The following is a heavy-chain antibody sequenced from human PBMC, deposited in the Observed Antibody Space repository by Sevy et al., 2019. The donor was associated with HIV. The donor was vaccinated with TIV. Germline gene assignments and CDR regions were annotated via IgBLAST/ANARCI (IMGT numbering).Heavy chain of an antibody. V-gene: IGHV1-24*01. CDR3: ATDIVVGRDY. CDR2: FDEDGEI. J-gene: IGHJ4*02. CDR1: GYTLTALS. Sequence: ASVKVSCKVSGYTLTALSMHWVRQAPGKGLEWMGGFDEDGEIMYAQKFQGRVTMTEDKSTNKAYMELSSLRSEDTATYYGATDIVVGRDYWGQGTLVTVSS. D-gene: IGHD2-2*01.